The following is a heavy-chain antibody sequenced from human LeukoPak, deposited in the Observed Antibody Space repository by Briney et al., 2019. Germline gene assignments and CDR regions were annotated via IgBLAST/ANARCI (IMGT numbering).Heavy chain of an antibody. Sequence: GRSLRLSCAASGFTFSSYSMNWVRQAPGKGLEWVSSISSSSSYIYYADSVKGRFTISRDNAKNSLYLQMNSLRAEDTAVYYCARGLGYCSSTSCYGEDFDYWGQGTLVTVSS. CDR3: ARGLGYCSSTSCYGEDFDY. V-gene: IGHV3-21*01. D-gene: IGHD2-2*01. CDR2: ISSSSSYI. CDR1: GFTFSSYS. J-gene: IGHJ4*02.